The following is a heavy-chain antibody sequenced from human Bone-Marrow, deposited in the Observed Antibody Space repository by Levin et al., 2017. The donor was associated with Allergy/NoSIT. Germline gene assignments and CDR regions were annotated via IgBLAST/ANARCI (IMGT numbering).Heavy chain of an antibody. CDR2: ISYDGSNK. CDR1: GFTFSSYA. Sequence: LSLTCAASGFTFSSYAMHWVRQAPGKGLEWVAVISYDGSNKYYADSVKGRFTISRDNSKNTLYLQMNSLRAEDTAVYYCARGGEGYYDSSGYIPPAFDIWGQGTMVTVSS. J-gene: IGHJ3*02. V-gene: IGHV3-30-3*01. D-gene: IGHD3-22*01. CDR3: ARGGEGYYDSSGYIPPAFDI.